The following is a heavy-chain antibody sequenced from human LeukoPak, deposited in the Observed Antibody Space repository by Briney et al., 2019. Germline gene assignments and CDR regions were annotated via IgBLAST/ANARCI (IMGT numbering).Heavy chain of an antibody. CDR3: AKDREYCTNGVCHLDY. D-gene: IGHD2-8*01. CDR1: GFTFSSYA. V-gene: IGHV3-23*01. CDR2: ISGSGGST. J-gene: IGHJ4*02. Sequence: SGGSLRLSCAASGFTFSSYAMSWVRQAPGKGLEWVSAISGSGGSTYYADSVKGRFTISRDNSKNTLYLQMNSLRAEDTAVYYCAKDREYCTNGVCHLDYWGQGTLVTVSS.